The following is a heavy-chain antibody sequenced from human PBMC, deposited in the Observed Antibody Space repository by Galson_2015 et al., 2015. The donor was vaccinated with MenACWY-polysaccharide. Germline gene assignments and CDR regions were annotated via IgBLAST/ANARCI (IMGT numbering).Heavy chain of an antibody. J-gene: IGHJ4*02. CDR2: ISSSSGTI. CDR3: ASTSPNSF. D-gene: IGHD2-21*01. Sequence: LRLSCAASGFTFSNYWMSWVRQAPGKGLEWVSYISSSSGTIYYADSVKGRFTISRDDAKNSLYLQMNSLRAEDTAVYYCASTSPNSFWGQGTRVIVSS. V-gene: IGHV3-48*01. CDR1: GFTFSNYW.